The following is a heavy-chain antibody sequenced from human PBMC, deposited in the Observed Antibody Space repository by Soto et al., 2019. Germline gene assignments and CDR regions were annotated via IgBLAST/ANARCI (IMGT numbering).Heavy chain of an antibody. J-gene: IGHJ4*02. CDR1: GGSISSYY. Sequence: KTSETLSLTCTVSGGSISSYYWNWIRQPPGKGLEWIGYIYYSGSTNFNPSLKSRVTISLDTSKTQFSLKLSSVTAADTAVYYCAGGLSTVEPFDYWGQGTLVTVSS. CDR2: IYYSGST. V-gene: IGHV4-59*01. CDR3: AGGLSTVEPFDY. D-gene: IGHD4-17*01.